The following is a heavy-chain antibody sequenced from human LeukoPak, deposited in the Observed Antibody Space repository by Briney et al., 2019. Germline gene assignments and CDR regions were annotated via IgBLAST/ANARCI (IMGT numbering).Heavy chain of an antibody. D-gene: IGHD4-17*01. CDR2: IKSKTDGGTT. J-gene: IGHJ4*02. Sequence: PGGSLRLSCAASGFTFSNAWMSWVRQAPGKGLEWVGRIKSKTDGGTTDYAAPVKGRFTISRDDSKNTLYLQMNSLRTEDTAVYYCTTHDYGDYVGYWGQGTLVTVSS. CDR3: TTHDYGDYVGY. V-gene: IGHV3-15*01. CDR1: GFTFSNAW.